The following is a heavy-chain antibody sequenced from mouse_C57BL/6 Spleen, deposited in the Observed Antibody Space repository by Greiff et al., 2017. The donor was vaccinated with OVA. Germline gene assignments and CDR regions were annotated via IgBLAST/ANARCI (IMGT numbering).Heavy chain of an antibody. V-gene: IGHV1-69*01. CDR1: GYTFTSYW. CDR2: IDPSDSYT. D-gene: IGHD1-1*01. Sequence: QVQLKQPGAELVMPGASVKLSCKASGYTFTSYWMHWVKQRPGQGLEWIGEIDPSDSYTNYNQKFKGKSTLTVDKSSSTAYMQLSSLTSEDSAVYYCARVGTVVAKGAMDYWGQGTSVTVSS. J-gene: IGHJ4*01. CDR3: ARVGTVVAKGAMDY.